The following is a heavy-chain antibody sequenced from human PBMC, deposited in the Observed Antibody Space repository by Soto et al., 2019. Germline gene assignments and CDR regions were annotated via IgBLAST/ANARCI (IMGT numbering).Heavy chain of an antibody. CDR2: IYYSGST. J-gene: IGHJ6*02. CDR3: EGYVVGAQGVYYYGMDV. D-gene: IGHD1-26*01. Sequence: SETLSLTCTVSGGSISSSSYYWGWIRQPPGKGLEWIGSIYYSGSTYYNPSLKSRVTISVDTSKNQFSLKLSSVTAADTAVYYCEGYVVGAQGVYYYGMDVWGQGTTVTVSS. CDR1: GGSISSSSYY. V-gene: IGHV4-39*01.